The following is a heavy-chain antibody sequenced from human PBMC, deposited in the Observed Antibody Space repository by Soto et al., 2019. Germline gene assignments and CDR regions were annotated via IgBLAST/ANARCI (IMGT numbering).Heavy chain of an antibody. Sequence: QLQLLESGPGLVKASETLSLTCNVSGGSISTSRSYWAWIRQPPGKGLEWLANIFYSGSTYYNPSLARRVTVSVDTSKNEFSLQLRSVTAADTAVYYCAKQPTTGDPDLWFDPWGQGTLVTVSS. CDR1: GGSISTSRSY. CDR3: AKQPTTGDPDLWFDP. CDR2: IFYSGST. D-gene: IGHD1-1*01. V-gene: IGHV4-39*01. J-gene: IGHJ5*02.